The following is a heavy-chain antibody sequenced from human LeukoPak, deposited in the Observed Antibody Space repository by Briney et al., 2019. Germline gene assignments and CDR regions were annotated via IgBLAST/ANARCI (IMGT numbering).Heavy chain of an antibody. Sequence: GESLKISCKGSGYSFTSYWIGWVRQMPGKGLEWMGIIYPGDSDTRYSPSFQGQVTISADKSISTAYLQWSSLKASDTAMYCCARRGYSYGYRWDFDYWGQGTLVTVSS. V-gene: IGHV5-51*01. CDR1: GYSFTSYW. J-gene: IGHJ4*02. CDR2: IYPGDSDT. D-gene: IGHD5-18*01. CDR3: ARRGYSYGYRWDFDY.